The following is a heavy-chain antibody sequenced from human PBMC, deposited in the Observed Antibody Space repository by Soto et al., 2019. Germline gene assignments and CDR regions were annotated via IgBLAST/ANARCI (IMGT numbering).Heavy chain of an antibody. CDR3: ARDPREGRDYESGGYYYTGGNWFDP. V-gene: IGHV1-2*02. Sequence: ASVKVSCRASGYTFTAYYMYWVRQAPGQGLEWMGWINPKSGGTNYAPKFQGRVSMTRDTSISTAHMELSGLRSDDTAMYYCARDPREGRDYESGGYYYTGGNWFDPWGRGTLVTVS. D-gene: IGHD3-22*01. J-gene: IGHJ5*02. CDR2: INPKSGGT. CDR1: GYTFTAYY.